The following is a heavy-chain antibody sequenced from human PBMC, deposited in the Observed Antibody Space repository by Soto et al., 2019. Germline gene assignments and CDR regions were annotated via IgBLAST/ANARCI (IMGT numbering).Heavy chain of an antibody. V-gene: IGHV4-30-4*01. CDR2: IYKSATT. CDR1: GDSISNLDYF. Sequence: PSETLSLTCSVSGDSISNLDYFWAWIRQPPGQALEYIGYIYKSATTYYNPSLESRLIISIDTSKNQFSLKVGSVTAADTAVYYCASSSLYGMDVWGQGTTVTVSS. J-gene: IGHJ6*02. CDR3: ASSSLYGMDV.